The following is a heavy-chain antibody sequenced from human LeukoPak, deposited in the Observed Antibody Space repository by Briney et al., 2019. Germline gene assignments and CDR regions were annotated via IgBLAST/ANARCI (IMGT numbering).Heavy chain of an antibody. J-gene: IGHJ4*02. CDR1: GFTFSSNY. CDR3: AREVGPFHQLDY. CDR2: IYSGGST. V-gene: IGHV3-53*01. Sequence: GGSLRLSCAASGFTFSSNYMSWVRQAPGKGLEGVSVIYSGGSTYYADSVKGRFTISRDNSKNTLYLQMNSLRAEDTAVYYCAREVGPFHQLDYWGQGTLVTVSS. D-gene: IGHD5-24*01.